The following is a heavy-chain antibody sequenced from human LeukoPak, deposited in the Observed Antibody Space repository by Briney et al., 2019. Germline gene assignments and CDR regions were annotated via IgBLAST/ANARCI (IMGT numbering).Heavy chain of an antibody. J-gene: IGHJ4*02. D-gene: IGHD3-3*01. Sequence: SETLSLTCAVYGGSFSGYYWSWIRQPPGKGLEWIGEINHSGSTNYNPSLKSRVTISVDTSKNQFSLKLSSVTAADTAVYYCASFYYDFWSGYYFDYWGQGTLVTVSS. CDR1: GGSFSGYY. CDR3: ASFYYDFWSGYYFDY. V-gene: IGHV4-34*01. CDR2: INHSGST.